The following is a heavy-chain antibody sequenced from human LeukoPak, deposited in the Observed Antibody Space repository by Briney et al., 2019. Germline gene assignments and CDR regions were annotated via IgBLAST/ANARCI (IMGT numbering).Heavy chain of an antibody. CDR2: IYPGDSDT. D-gene: IGHD2-21*02. Sequence: HGESLKISCKGSGYSFNTYWIGWVRQMPGKGLEWMGIIYPGDSDTRYSPSFQGQVTIAADKSISTAYLQWSSLKASDTAMYYCARVRYCGGDCYSSWENWFDPWGQGTLVTVSS. V-gene: IGHV5-51*01. J-gene: IGHJ5*02. CDR3: ARVRYCGGDCYSSWENWFDP. CDR1: GYSFNTYW.